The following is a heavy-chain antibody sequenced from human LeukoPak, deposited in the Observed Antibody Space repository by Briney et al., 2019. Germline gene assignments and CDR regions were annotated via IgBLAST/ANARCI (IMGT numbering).Heavy chain of an antibody. CDR3: ARGRVDY. Sequence: GGSLRLSCAASGFTFDDYAMHWVRQAPGKGLEWVSLISWDGGSTYYADSVKGRFTISRDNSKNSLYLQMNSLRAEDTAVYYCARGRVDYWGQGTLVTVSS. CDR1: GFTFDDYA. CDR2: ISWDGGST. J-gene: IGHJ4*02. V-gene: IGHV3-43D*03.